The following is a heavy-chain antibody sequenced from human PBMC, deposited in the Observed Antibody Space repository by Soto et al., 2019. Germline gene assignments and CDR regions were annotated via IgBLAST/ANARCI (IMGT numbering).Heavy chain of an antibody. D-gene: IGHD1-1*01. CDR2: IYYSGST. J-gene: IGHJ4*02. V-gene: IGHV4-39*01. CDR1: GGSISSSSYY. Sequence: PSETLSLTCTVSGGSISSSSYYWGWIRQPPGKGLEWIGSIYYSGSTYYNPSLKSRVTISVDTSKNQFSLKLSSVTAADTAVYYCARLGHPDKPLERLIDYWGQGTLVTVSS. CDR3: ARLGHPDKPLERLIDY.